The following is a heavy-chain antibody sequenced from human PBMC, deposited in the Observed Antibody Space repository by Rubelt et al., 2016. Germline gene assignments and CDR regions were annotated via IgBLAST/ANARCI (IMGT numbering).Heavy chain of an antibody. CDR2: IGIGT. CDR1: GFTFSSCS. CDR3: AKGGPAARSTDS. D-gene: IGHD6-6*01. Sequence: EVQLVESGGGLVQPGGSLRLSCAASGFTFSSCSMGWVRQAPGKGLEWVSVIGIGTYYADSVKGRFTISRDNSKNTLHLQMNSLGVEDTAVYYCAKGGPAARSTDSWGQGTLVTVSS. J-gene: IGHJ4*02. V-gene: IGHV3-23*04.